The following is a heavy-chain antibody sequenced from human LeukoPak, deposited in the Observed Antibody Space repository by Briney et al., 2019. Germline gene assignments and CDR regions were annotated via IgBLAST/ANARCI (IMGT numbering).Heavy chain of an antibody. V-gene: IGHV4-38-2*02. D-gene: IGHD3-10*01. CDR3: ARDQFGLFDY. J-gene: IGHJ4*02. CDR2: IYYSGST. Sequence: SETLSLTCTVSGYSISSGYYWGWIRQPPGKGLEWIGSIYYSGSTYYNPSLKSRVTISVDTSKNQFSLKLSSVTAADTAVYYCARDQFGLFDYWGQGTLVTVSS. CDR1: GYSISSGYY.